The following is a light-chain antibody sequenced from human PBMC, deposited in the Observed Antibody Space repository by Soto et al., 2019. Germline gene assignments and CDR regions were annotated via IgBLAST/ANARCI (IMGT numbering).Light chain of an antibody. CDR3: QQRSNWYT. Sequence: EIVLTQSPGTLSLSPGERATLSCRASQSVSSYLAWYQQKPGQAPRLLIYDASARATGIPARVSGSGSGTDFTLTISSLEPEVFAVYYCQQRSNWYTFGQGTKLEIK. V-gene: IGKV3-11*01. CDR1: QSVSSY. CDR2: DAS. J-gene: IGKJ2*01.